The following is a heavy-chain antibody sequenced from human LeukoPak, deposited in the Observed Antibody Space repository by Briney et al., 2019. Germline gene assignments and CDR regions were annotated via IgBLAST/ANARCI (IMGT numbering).Heavy chain of an antibody. V-gene: IGHV1-2*06. CDR2: IDPNINRA. CDR3: ARESGSFDF. Sequence: GASVKVSCKSSGYTFTAYYLHWVRRAPGQGLEWMGRIDPNINRATYAQKFQGRVTMTRDTSITTAYMELSGLTSDDTAVYYCARESGSFDFWGQGTLVTVSS. D-gene: IGHD1-26*01. CDR1: GYTFTAYY. J-gene: IGHJ4*02.